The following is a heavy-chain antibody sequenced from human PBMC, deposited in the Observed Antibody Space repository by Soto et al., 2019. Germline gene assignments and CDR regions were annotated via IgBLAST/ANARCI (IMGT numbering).Heavy chain of an antibody. CDR2: IDGGGGRNT. V-gene: IGHV3-23*01. J-gene: IGHJ4*02. CDR1: GFTFSDYA. D-gene: IGHD3-10*01. CDR3: ASRLRGSAPWIY. Sequence: GGSLRLSCAAFLLSASGFTFSDYAMSWVRQAPGKGLEWVSAIDGGGGRNTYHADSVKGRFTISRDNSKNTLYLQMSSLRAEDTAVYFCASRLRGSAPWIYSGQGTLVTVSS.